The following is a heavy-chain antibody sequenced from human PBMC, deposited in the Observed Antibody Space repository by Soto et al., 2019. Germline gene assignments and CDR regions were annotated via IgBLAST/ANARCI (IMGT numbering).Heavy chain of an antibody. V-gene: IGHV1-2*02. CDR1: GYTFTGYY. Sequence: SSVKVSCKASGYTFTGYYVHWVRQAPGQGLEWLGWIKPDSGVTTYAQNFQGRVTMTRDTSINTAYMELSGLRSDDTAVYYCARDLLYYDSAGRHLDTWGQGTLGTVSS. J-gene: IGHJ5*02. D-gene: IGHD3-22*01. CDR3: ARDLLYYDSAGRHLDT. CDR2: IKPDSGVT.